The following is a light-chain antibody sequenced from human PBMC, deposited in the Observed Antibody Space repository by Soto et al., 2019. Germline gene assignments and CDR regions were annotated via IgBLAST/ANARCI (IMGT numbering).Light chain of an antibody. J-gene: IGLJ2*01. V-gene: IGLV1-44*01. Sequence: QSVLTQPPSASGTPGQRVTISCSGSSSNIGSNSVNWYQQLPGTAPKLLIYSNHQRPSGVPDRFSGSKSGTSASLAISGLQSEDEADYYCASWDDSLKGVGFGGGTKLTVL. CDR2: SNH. CDR3: ASWDDSLKGVG. CDR1: SSNIGSNS.